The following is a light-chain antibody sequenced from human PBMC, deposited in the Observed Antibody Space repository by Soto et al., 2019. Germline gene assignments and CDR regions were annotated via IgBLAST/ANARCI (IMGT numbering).Light chain of an antibody. CDR1: QTIISW. V-gene: IGKV1-39*01. Sequence: IHLTQSPSSLSASVGDRVTITCRASQTIISWLACYQQKPGKAPKLLTSAASRLQSGVPPRFSGSGSGTDFTLTINSLRPEDFASYYCQPSYSFSPITVGPGTRLEIK. CDR2: AAS. J-gene: IGKJ5*01. CDR3: QPSYSFSPIT.